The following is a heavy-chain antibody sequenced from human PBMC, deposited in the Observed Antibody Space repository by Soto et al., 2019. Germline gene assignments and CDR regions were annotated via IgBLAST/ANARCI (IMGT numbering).Heavy chain of an antibody. CDR3: ARDRRYYDFWSGYSKGVDY. D-gene: IGHD3-3*01. Sequence: ASETLSLTCAVYGGSFSGYYWSWIRQPPGKGLEWIGEINHSGSTNYNPSLKSRVTISVDTSKNQFSLKLSSVTAADTAVYYCARDRRYYDFWSGYSKGVDYWGQGTLVTVSS. V-gene: IGHV4-34*01. CDR2: INHSGST. J-gene: IGHJ4*02. CDR1: GGSFSGYY.